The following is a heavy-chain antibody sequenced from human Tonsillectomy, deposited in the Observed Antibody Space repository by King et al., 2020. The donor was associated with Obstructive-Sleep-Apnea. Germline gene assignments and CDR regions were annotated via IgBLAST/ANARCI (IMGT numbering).Heavy chain of an antibody. V-gene: IGHV1-2*02. D-gene: IGHD3-10*01. J-gene: IGHJ4*02. CDR1: GYTFTGYY. Sequence: QLVQSGAEVKKPGASVKVSCKASGYTFTGYYIHWVRQAPGQGLEWRGWISPNSGATKYAQKFQDRVTMTRDTSISTAYMDLNRLKSDDTAIYYCARDMSAYDSTSPAYWGQGTLVTVSS. CDR3: ARDMSAYDSTSPAY. CDR2: ISPNSGAT.